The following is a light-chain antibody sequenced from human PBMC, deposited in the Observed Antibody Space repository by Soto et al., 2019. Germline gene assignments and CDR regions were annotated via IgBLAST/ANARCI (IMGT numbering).Light chain of an antibody. CDR1: SSDVGGYNY. Sequence: QSVLTQPASVSVSPGQSITSSCTGTSSDVGGYNYVSWYQQRPGKAPKLMIYEVSNRPSGVSNRFSGSKSGNTASLTISGLQAEDEADYYCSSYTSSSPYVFGTGTKVTVL. CDR3: SSYTSSSPYV. V-gene: IGLV2-14*01. J-gene: IGLJ1*01. CDR2: EVS.